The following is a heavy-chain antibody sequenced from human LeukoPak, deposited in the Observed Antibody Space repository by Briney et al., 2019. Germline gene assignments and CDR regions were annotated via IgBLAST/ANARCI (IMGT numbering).Heavy chain of an antibody. CDR3: ARDAPSSGWYVPGFDP. Sequence: SETLSLTCTVSGGSISSYYWSWIRQPAGKGLEWIGRIYTSGSTNYNPSLKSRVTMSVDTSKNQFSLKLSSVTAADTAVHYCARDAPSSGWYVPGFDPWGQGTLVTVSS. D-gene: IGHD6-19*01. V-gene: IGHV4-4*07. CDR1: GGSISSYY. CDR2: IYTSGST. J-gene: IGHJ5*02.